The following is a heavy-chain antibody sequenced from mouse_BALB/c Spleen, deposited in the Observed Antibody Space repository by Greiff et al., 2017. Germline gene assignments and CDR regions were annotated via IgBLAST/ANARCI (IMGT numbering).Heavy chain of an antibody. Sequence: DVMLVESGGGLVKPGGSLKLSCAASGFTFSSYTMSWVRQTPEKRLEWVATISSGGSYTYYPDSVKGRFTISRDNAKNTLYLQMSSLKSEDTAMYYCTREGGNWDYWGQGTTLTVSS. CDR3: TREGGNWDY. J-gene: IGHJ2*01. D-gene: IGHD2-1*01. V-gene: IGHV5-6-4*01. CDR2: ISSGGSYT. CDR1: GFTFSSYT.